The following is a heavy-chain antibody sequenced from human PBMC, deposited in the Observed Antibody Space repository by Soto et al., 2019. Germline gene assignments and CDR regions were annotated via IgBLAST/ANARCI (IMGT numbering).Heavy chain of an antibody. CDR2: ISGSGDKT. Sequence: EVQLLQSGGGLAQPGTSLRLSCAASGFTFKYYAMTWVRQAPGKGLEWVSTISGSGDKTDYADSVKGRFRVSRDNSKDPLYLQMDSLRADDTALYYCSRGSKWYGGQYFQDWGQGTLVTVSS. V-gene: IGHV3-23*01. CDR1: GFTFKYYA. CDR3: SRGSKWYGGQYFQD. J-gene: IGHJ1*01. D-gene: IGHD1-26*01.